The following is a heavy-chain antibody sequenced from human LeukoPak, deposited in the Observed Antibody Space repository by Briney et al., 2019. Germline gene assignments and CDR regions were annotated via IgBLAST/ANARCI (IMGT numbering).Heavy chain of an antibody. J-gene: IGHJ4*02. D-gene: IGHD3-16*01. CDR3: ASWGGGALDN. CDR2: ISTSTTTI. V-gene: IGHV3-48*01. CDR1: GFTFDDYG. Sequence: GGSLRLSCAASGFTFDDYGMSWVRHAPGKGLEWISYISTSTTTIYYANSVEGRFTISRGNAKKSLYLQMNSLRVEDTGVYYCASWGGGALDNWGQGTLVTVSS.